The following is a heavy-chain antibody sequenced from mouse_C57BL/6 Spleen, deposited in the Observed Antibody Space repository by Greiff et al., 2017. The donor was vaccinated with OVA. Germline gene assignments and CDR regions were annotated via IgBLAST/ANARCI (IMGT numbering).Heavy chain of an antibody. V-gene: IGHV2-9-1*01. CDR1: GFSLTSYA. CDR3: ARLYYYGSSFYYYAMDY. CDR2: IWTGGGT. J-gene: IGHJ4*01. D-gene: IGHD1-1*01. Sequence: VKLVESGPGLVAPSQSLSITCTVSGFSLTSYAISWVRQPPGKGLEWLGVIWTGGGTNYNSALKSRLSISKDNSKSQVFLKMNSLQTDDTARYYCARLYYYGSSFYYYAMDYWGQGTSVTVSS.